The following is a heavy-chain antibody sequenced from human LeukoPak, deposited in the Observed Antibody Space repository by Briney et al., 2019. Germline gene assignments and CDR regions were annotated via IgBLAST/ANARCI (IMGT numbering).Heavy chain of an antibody. J-gene: IGHJ4*02. Sequence: PGGSLRLSCAASGFTFRNYAMSWVRQAPGKGLEWVSTISGSGGSTYYADSVKGRFTISRDNSKNTLYLQMNSLRDEDTAVYCCASGRGIENSSPLDYWGQGTLVTVSS. CDR2: ISGSGGST. CDR3: ASGRGIENSSPLDY. V-gene: IGHV3-23*01. CDR1: GFTFRNYA. D-gene: IGHD6-6*01.